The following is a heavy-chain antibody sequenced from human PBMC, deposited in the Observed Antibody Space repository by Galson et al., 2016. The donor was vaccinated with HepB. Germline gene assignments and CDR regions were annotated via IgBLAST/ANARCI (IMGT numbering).Heavy chain of an antibody. CDR2: IGGNGSPT. CDR1: GFTFYNYA. D-gene: IGHD3-10*01. CDR3: ARGGGHGFFDY. Sequence: SLRLSCAASGFTFYNYAMDWVRQAPGGGLEWVAAIGGNGSPTYYADSVRGRFSISRDNSKNTLYLQMNNLRAEDTALYYCARGGGHGFFDYWGQGTQVTVSS. J-gene: IGHJ4*02. V-gene: IGHV3-23*01.